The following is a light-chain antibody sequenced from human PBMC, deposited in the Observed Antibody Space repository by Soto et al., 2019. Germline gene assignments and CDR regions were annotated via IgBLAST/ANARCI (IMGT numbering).Light chain of an antibody. CDR2: GVT. J-gene: IGLJ1*01. V-gene: IGLV2-14*03. CDR3: SSFTSDRIYV. CDR1: HNDIGTYDY. Sequence: QSALTQPTSVSGSPGQSITISRTGNHNDIGTYDYVSWYQQHPGRAPRLLIYGVTTRPSGISDRFSASKSGLTASLTISGLQPEDEADYYCSSFTSDRIYVFGPGTKVTVL.